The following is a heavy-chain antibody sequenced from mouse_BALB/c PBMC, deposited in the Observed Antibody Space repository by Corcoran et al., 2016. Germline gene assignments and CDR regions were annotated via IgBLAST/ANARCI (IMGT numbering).Heavy chain of an antibody. Sequence: EVQLQQSGAELVKPGASVKLSCTASGFNIKDTYMHWVKQRPEQGLEWIGRIDPANGNTKYDPKFQGKATITADTSSNTAYLQLSSLTSEDTAVYYCAPYGSRVYWYFDVWGAGTTVTVSS. V-gene: IGHV14-3*02. CDR1: GFNIKDTY. CDR3: APYGSRVYWYFDV. D-gene: IGHD1-1*02. J-gene: IGHJ1*01. CDR2: IDPANGNT.